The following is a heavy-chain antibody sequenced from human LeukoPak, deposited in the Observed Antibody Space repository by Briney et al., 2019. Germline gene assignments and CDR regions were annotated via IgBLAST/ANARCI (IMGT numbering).Heavy chain of an antibody. CDR1: GVSISSSNSY. CDR3: ARDNKGIAVAFDY. D-gene: IGHD6-19*01. CDR2: ISSSGSTI. V-gene: IGHV3-11*01. Sequence: LSLTCTVSGVSISSSNSYWGWIRQPPGKGLEWVSYISSSGSTIYYADSVKGRFTISRDNAKNSLYLQMNSLRAEDTAVYYCARDNKGIAVAFDYWGQGTLVTVSS. J-gene: IGHJ4*02.